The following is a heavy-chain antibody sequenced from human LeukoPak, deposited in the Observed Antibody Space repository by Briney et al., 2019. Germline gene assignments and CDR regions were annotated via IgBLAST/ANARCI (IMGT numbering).Heavy chain of an antibody. Sequence: GGSLRLSCAASGFTFSSYSMNWVRQAPGKGLEWVSSISSSSSYIHYADSVKGRFTISRDNAKNSLYLQMNSLRAEDTAVYYCARDYGDHDYWGQGTLVTVSS. CDR1: GFTFSSYS. D-gene: IGHD3-16*01. CDR3: ARDYGDHDY. J-gene: IGHJ4*02. CDR2: ISSSSSYI. V-gene: IGHV3-21*01.